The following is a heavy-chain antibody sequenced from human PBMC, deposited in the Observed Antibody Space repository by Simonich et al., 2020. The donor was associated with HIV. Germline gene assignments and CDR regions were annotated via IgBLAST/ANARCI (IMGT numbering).Heavy chain of an antibody. V-gene: IGHV3-7*01. CDR1: GFTFSNNW. D-gene: IGHD7-27*01. CDR3: ALGWGSGWYFDL. Sequence: EVQLVESWGGLVQSGGSLRLSCAASGFTFSNNWMTWVRQDRGKGLEWVAYKNQDGSEKNYVDSVKGRFTISRDNAKNSLSLLMNSLRDEDTALYYCALGWGSGWYFDLWGRATLVTVSS. CDR2: KNQDGSEK. J-gene: IGHJ2*01.